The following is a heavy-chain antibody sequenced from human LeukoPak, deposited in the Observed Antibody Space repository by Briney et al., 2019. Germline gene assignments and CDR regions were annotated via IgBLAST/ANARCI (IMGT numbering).Heavy chain of an antibody. J-gene: IGHJ4*02. CDR1: GFTFSSYE. D-gene: IGHD3-10*01. CDR2: ISSSGSTI. Sequence: AGGSLRLSCAASGFTFSSYEMNWVRQAPGKGLEWVSYISSSGSTIYYADSVKGRFTISRDNAKNSLYLQMNSLRAEDTAVSYCARDKGKGAYFDYWGLGTLVTVSS. V-gene: IGHV3-48*03. CDR3: ARDKGKGAYFDY.